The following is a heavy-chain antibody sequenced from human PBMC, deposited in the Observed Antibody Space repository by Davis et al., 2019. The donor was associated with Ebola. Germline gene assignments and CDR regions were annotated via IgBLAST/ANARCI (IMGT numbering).Heavy chain of an antibody. CDR3: AKDTGYSYGWGVDY. CDR1: GFTFSSYW. CDR2: INSDGSST. D-gene: IGHD5-18*01. Sequence: HTGGSLRLSCAASGFTFSSYWMHWVRQAPGKGLVWVSRINSDGSSTSYADSVKGRFTISRDNAKNTLYLQMNSLRAEDTALYYCAKDTGYSYGWGVDYWGQGTLVTVSS. V-gene: IGHV3-74*01. J-gene: IGHJ4*02.